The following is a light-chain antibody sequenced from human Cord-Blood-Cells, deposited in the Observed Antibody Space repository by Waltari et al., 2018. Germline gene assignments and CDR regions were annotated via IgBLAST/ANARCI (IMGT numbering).Light chain of an antibody. CDR3: QQYNNWPYT. CDR2: GAS. J-gene: IGKJ2*01. Sequence: EIVMTQSPATLSVSPGERATLSCRASQSVSSNLAWYQQKPGQAPRPLIYGASTRATGIPARFSCSGSGTEFTLTISSLQSEDFAVYYCQQYNNWPYTFGQGTKLEIK. CDR1: QSVSSN. V-gene: IGKV3-15*01.